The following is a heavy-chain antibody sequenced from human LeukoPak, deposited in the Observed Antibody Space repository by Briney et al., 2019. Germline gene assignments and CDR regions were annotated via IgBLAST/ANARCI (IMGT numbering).Heavy chain of an antibody. V-gene: IGHV3-48*03. CDR1: GFTFSSYE. J-gene: IGHJ6*02. CDR2: ISSSGSTI. CDR3: ATYTHWVAGDV. D-gene: IGHD3-16*01. Sequence: GGSLRLSCAASGFTFSSYEMNWVRQAPGKGLEWVSYISSSGSTIYYADSVKGRFTISRDNAKNSLYLQMSSLRAEDTAVYYCATYTHWVAGDVWGQGTTVTVSS.